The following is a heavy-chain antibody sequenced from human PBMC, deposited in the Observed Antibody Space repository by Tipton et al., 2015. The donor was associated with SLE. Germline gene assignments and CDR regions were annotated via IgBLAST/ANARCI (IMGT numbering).Heavy chain of an antibody. Sequence: TLSLTCTVSGGSISSSSYCWGWVRQPPGKGLGWIGSIYYSGNTHDNPSLKSRVTISVNSPKNQFSLQLNSVTAADTAVYYCAIAVAGPFDYWGLGTLVTVSS. D-gene: IGHD6-19*01. CDR3: AIAVAGPFDY. CDR2: IYYSGNT. J-gene: IGHJ4*02. V-gene: IGHV4-39*02. CDR1: GGSISSSSYC.